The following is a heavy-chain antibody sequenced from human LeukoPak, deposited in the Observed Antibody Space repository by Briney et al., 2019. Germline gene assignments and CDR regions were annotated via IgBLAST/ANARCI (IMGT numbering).Heavy chain of an antibody. CDR1: GYSISSGYY. D-gene: IGHD6-13*01. CDR3: ARQGVQPGFDP. V-gene: IGHV4-38-2*01. J-gene: IGHJ5*02. CDR2: IYHSGST. Sequence: KPSETLSVTCAVSGYSISSGYYWGWIRQPPGKGLEWIGSIYHSGSTYYNPSLKSRVTISVDTSKNQFSLKLSSVTAADTAVYYCARQGVQPGFDPWGQGTLVTVSS.